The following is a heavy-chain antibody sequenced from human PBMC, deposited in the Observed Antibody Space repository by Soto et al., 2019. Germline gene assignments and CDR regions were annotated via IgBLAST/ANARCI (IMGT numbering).Heavy chain of an antibody. CDR2: IYYSGST. D-gene: IGHD3-10*01. J-gene: IGHJ6*02. V-gene: IGHV4-59*01. CDR1: GGSISSYY. Sequence: LSLTFTVSGGSISSYYWSWIRQPPGKGLEWIGYIYYSGSTNYNPSLKSRVTISVDTSKNQFSLKLSSVTAADTAVYYCARDRTMVRGVIRYYYGMDVWGQGTTVTVS. CDR3: ARDRTMVRGVIRYYYGMDV.